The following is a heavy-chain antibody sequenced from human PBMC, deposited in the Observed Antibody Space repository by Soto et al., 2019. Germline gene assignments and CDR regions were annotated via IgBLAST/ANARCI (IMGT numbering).Heavy chain of an antibody. CDR1: GGTFSSYA. J-gene: IGHJ6*02. CDR2: IIPIFGTA. Sequence: SVKVSCKASGGTFSSYAISWVRQAPGQGLERMGGIIPIFGTANYAQKFQGRVTITADKSTSTAYMELSSLRSEDTAVYYCARGFPRSVAGTQYYYGMDVWGQGTTVTVSS. V-gene: IGHV1-69*06. D-gene: IGHD6-19*01. CDR3: ARGFPRSVAGTQYYYGMDV.